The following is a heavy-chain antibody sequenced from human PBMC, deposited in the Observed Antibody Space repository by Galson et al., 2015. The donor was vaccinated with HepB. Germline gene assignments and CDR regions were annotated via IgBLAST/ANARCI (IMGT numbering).Heavy chain of an antibody. CDR1: GYTFTSYA. Sequence: SVKVSCKASGYTFTSYAMNWVRQAPGQGLEWMGWINTNTGNPTYAQGFTGRFVFSLDTSVSTAYLQISSLKAEDTAVYYCAREDTAMVTNAFDIWGQGTMVTVSS. D-gene: IGHD5-18*01. J-gene: IGHJ3*02. CDR2: INTNTGNP. CDR3: AREDTAMVTNAFDI. V-gene: IGHV7-4-1*02.